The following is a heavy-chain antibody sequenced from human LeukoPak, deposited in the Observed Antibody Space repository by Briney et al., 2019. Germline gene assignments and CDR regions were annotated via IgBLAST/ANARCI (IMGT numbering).Heavy chain of an antibody. CDR1: GYTFTSYG. Sequence: ASVKVSCKASGYTFTSYGISWVRQAPGQGLGWMGWINPNSGGTNYAQKFQGRVTMTRDTSISTAYMELSRLRSDDTAVYYCARGSGSYYGLFYYWGQGTLVTVSS. CDR3: ARGSGSYYGLFYY. D-gene: IGHD1-26*01. CDR2: INPNSGGT. V-gene: IGHV1-2*02. J-gene: IGHJ4*02.